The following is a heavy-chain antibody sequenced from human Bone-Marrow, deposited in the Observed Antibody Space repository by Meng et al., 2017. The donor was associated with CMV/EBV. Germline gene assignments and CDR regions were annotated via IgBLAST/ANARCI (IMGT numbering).Heavy chain of an antibody. CDR2: ITSHGGST. CDR3: ARGLSPDFWSGYQVYGMDI. J-gene: IGHJ6*02. D-gene: IGHD3-3*01. Sequence: GGSRRLSCAASGFTFSSYAMHWVRQAPGKGLEYVSAITSHGGSTSYAESVKGRFTISRDNSKNTLYLQMGRLRAEDMAVYFCARGLSPDFWSGYQVYGMDIWGQGTTVTVSS. V-gene: IGHV3-64*02. CDR1: GFTFSSYA.